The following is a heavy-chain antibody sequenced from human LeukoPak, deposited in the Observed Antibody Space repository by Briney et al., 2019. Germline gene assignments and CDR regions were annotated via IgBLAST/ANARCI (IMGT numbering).Heavy chain of an antibody. Sequence: SETLSLTCAVYGGSFSGYYWSWIRQPPGKGLEWIGEINHSGSTNYNPSLKSRVTISVDTSKNQFSLKLSSVTAADTAVYYCARAFPVVGAGRAWFDPWGQGTLVTVSS. CDR1: GGSFSGYY. D-gene: IGHD1-26*01. V-gene: IGHV4-34*01. CDR3: ARAFPVVGAGRAWFDP. J-gene: IGHJ5*02. CDR2: INHSGST.